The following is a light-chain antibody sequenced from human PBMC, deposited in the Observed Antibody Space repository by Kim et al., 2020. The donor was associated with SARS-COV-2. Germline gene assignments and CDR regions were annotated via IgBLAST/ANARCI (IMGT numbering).Light chain of an antibody. J-gene: IGKJ1*01. CDR2: GAS. CDR3: QQYDDWPPWT. Sequence: SLGERATLSCRASQSVSDNLAWYQQKPGQAPRLLIYGASTRATGIPARFSGSGSGTEFTLTISSLQSEDSAFYYCQQYDDWPPWTFGQGTKVDIK. V-gene: IGKV3-15*01. CDR1: QSVSDN.